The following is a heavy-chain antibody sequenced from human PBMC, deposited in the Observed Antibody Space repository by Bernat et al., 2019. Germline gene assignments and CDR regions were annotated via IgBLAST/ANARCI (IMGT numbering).Heavy chain of an antibody. CDR3: AKRYWNYDPGYYFNS. J-gene: IGHJ4*02. V-gene: IGHV3-23*01. D-gene: IGHD1-7*01. CDR1: GFTFNDYA. Sequence: DSGFTFNDYAMSCVCQAPGKVLEWVLTCSCVGSRTFYGDSVKGRFTISRDNSKNTLYLQMTSLRADDTAVYYCAKRYWNYDPGYYFNSWGQG. CDR2: CSCVGSRT.